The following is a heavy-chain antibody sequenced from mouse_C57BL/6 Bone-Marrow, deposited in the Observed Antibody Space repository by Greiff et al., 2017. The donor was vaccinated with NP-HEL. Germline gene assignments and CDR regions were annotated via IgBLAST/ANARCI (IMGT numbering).Heavy chain of an antibody. CDR3: TRDRLLTGDAMDY. V-gene: IGHV5-9-1*02. CDR2: ISSGGDYI. CDR1: GFTSSSYA. Sequence: EVKLVESGEGLVKPGGSLKLSCAASGFTSSSYAMSWVRQTPEKRLEWVAYISSGGDYIYYAHTVKGRFTISRDNARNTLYLQMSSLKSEDTAMYYCTRDRLLTGDAMDYWGQGTSVTVSS. J-gene: IGHJ4*01. D-gene: IGHD4-1*01.